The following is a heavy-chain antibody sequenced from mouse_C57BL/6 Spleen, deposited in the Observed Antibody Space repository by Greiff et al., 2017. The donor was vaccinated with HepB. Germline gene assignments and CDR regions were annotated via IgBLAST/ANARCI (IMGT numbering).Heavy chain of an antibody. CDR2: IYPGDGDT. J-gene: IGHJ2*01. Sequence: VKLQQSGAELVKPGASVKISCKASGYAFSSYWMNWVKQRPGKGLEWIGQIYPGDGDTNYNGKFKGKATLTADKSSSTAYMQLSSLSSEDSAVYFCARYYSGSYFDYWGQGTTLTVSS. V-gene: IGHV1-80*01. CDR1: GYAFSSYW. CDR3: ARYYSGSYFDY. D-gene: IGHD1-1*01.